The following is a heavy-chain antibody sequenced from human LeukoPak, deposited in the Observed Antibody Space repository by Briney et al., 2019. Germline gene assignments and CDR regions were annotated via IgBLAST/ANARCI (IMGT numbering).Heavy chain of an antibody. CDR1: GGSISSYY. V-gene: IGHV4-59*01. CDR2: IFYSGRT. Sequence: PSETLSLTCTVSGGSISSYYWYWIRQPPGKGLESVGYIFYSGRTNYNPSLKSRVTISVDTSKNQFSLKLNSVTAADTAVYFCARSTAVAGSSGWFDPWGQGTLVTVSS. CDR3: ARSTAVAGSSGWFDP. D-gene: IGHD6-19*01. J-gene: IGHJ5*02.